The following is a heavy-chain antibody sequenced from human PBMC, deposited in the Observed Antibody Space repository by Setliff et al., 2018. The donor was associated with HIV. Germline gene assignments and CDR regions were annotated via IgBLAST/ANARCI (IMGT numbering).Heavy chain of an antibody. CDR2: IYYTGSP. CDR1: GDSISSSIYY. CDR3: ARDMHANINAQDI. Sequence: PSETLSLTCTVSGDSISSSIYYWGWVRQPPGKGLEWIGGIYYTGSPFYNPSLKSRVTISVDTSNNQFSLKLSSVTAADTAVYYCARDMHANINAQDIWGQGTVVTVSS. D-gene: IGHD2-8*01. J-gene: IGHJ3*02. V-gene: IGHV4-39*02.